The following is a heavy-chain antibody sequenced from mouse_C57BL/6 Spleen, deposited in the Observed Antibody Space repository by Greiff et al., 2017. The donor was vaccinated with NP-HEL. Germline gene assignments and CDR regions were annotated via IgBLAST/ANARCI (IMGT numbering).Heavy chain of an antibody. CDR3: ALCYSNCEWFAY. D-gene: IGHD2-5*01. V-gene: IGHV1-64*01. Sequence: VQLQQPGAELVKPGASVKLSCKASGYTFTSYWMHWVKQRPGQGLEWIGMIHPNSGSTNYNEKFKSKATLTVDKSSSTAYMQLSSLTSEDSAVYYCALCYSNCEWFAYWGQGTLVTVSA. CDR1: GYTFTSYW. CDR2: IHPNSGST. J-gene: IGHJ3*01.